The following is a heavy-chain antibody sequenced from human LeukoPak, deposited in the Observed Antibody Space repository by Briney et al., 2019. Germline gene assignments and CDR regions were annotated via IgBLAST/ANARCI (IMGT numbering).Heavy chain of an antibody. Sequence: PSETLSLTCTVSGGSISSSSYYWGWIRQPPGKGLEWIGSIYYSGSTYYNPSLKSRVTISVDTSKNQFSLNLSSVTAADTAVYYCARGRGGDSGNFDYWGQGTLVTVSS. J-gene: IGHJ4*02. V-gene: IGHV4-39*07. CDR3: ARGRGGDSGNFDY. D-gene: IGHD2-21*02. CDR1: GGSISSSSYY. CDR2: IYYSGST.